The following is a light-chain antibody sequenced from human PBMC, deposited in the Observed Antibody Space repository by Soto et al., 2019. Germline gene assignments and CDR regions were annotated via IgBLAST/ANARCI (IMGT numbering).Light chain of an antibody. V-gene: IGKV1-39*01. J-gene: IGKJ5*01. Sequence: SQSISSYLNWYQQKPGKAPKLLIYAASSLQSGVPSRFSGSGSGTDFTLTISSLQPEDFATYYCQQSYSTPYTFGQGTRLEIK. CDR2: AAS. CDR1: QSISSY. CDR3: QQSYSTPYT.